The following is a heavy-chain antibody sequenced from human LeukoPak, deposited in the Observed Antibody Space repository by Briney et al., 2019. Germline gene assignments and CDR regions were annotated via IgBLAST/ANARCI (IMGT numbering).Heavy chain of an antibody. V-gene: IGHV3-49*04. CDR1: GFTFGDYA. J-gene: IGHJ6*02. Sequence: GGSLRLSCTASGFTFGDYAMSWVRQAPGKGLEWVSFIRSKAYGGTTEYAASVKGRFTISRDDSKCIAYLQMNSLKTEDTAVYYCRGDSSGYYSDYGMDVWGQGTTVTVSS. CDR2: IRSKAYGGTT. CDR3: RGDSSGYYSDYGMDV. D-gene: IGHD3-22*01.